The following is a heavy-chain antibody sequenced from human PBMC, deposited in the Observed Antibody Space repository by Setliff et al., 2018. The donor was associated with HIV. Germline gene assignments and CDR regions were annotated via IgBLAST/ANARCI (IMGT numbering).Heavy chain of an antibody. CDR3: ARWGDGYNSYDF. D-gene: IGHD5-12*01. CDR1: GGSFNGYY. Sequence: SETLSLTCAVYGGSFNGYYWSWIRQPPGKGLEWIGEVNHSGSTNYNPSLKSRVTMSADTSKNQFSLKLSSVTAADTAVYYCARWGDGYNSYDFWGQGTLVTVSS. J-gene: IGHJ4*02. CDR2: VNHSGST. V-gene: IGHV4-34*01.